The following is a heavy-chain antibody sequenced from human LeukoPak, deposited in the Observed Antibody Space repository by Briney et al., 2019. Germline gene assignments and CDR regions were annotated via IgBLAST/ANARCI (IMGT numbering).Heavy chain of an antibody. D-gene: IGHD3-10*01. CDR2: IKQDGSEK. V-gene: IGHV3-7*01. CDR3: ASSREFYFDY. J-gene: IGHJ4*02. CDR1: GFIFSSYW. Sequence: GGSLRLSCAASGFIFSSYWMSWVRQAPGKGLEWVVNIKQDGSEKYYVDSVKGRFTISRDNAKNSLYLQMNSLRAEDTAVYYCASSREFYFDYWGQGTLVTVSS.